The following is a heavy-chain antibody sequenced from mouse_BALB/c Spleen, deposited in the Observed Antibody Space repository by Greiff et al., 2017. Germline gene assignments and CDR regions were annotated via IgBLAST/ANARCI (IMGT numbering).Heavy chain of an antibody. D-gene: IGHD2-4*01. CDR3: AIRDYYDYGVAY. CDR1: GYTFPDYV. V-gene: IGHV1-83*01. J-gene: IGHJ3*01. CDR2: IYPGSGSN. Sequence: VQLQQSGPELVKPGASVKMSCKASGYTFPDYVISWVKQSTGKGLEWIGEIYPGSGSNYSNEKFKGKATLTADKSSTTAYMQISSLTSEDSAVDCCAIRDYYDYGVAYWGQGTLVTVSA.